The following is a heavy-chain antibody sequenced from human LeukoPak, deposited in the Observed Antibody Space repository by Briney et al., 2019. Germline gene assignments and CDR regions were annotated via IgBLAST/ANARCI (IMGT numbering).Heavy chain of an antibody. CDR1: GFTFSDYF. J-gene: IGHJ4*02. D-gene: IGHD3-16*01. V-gene: IGHV3-11*06. CDR2: ISSSSSNT. Sequence: RGSLRLSCAASGFTFSDYFMTWIRQAPGKGLEWVSYISSSSSNTNYADSVKGRFTISRDNAENSLYLQTNRLRAEDTAIYYCARGLRKGRYFDYWGQGTLVTVSS. CDR3: ARGLRKGRYFDY.